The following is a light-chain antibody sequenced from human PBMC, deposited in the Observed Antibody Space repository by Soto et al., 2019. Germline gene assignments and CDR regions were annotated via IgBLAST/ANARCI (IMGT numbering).Light chain of an antibody. J-gene: IGLJ2*01. V-gene: IGLV1-40*01. Sequence: QSVLTQPPSVSGAPGQRVIISCTGSSSTIGPGYDVHWYQQLPGTAPKLLIYGDSHRPSGVPDRFSGSKSGTSASLAITGLQAEDEADYYCQSYDRSLSASVVFGGRTQLTVL. CDR2: GDS. CDR1: SSTIGPGYD. CDR3: QSYDRSLSASVV.